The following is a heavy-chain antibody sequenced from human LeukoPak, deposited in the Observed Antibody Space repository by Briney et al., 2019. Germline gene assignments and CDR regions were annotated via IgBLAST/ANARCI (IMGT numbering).Heavy chain of an antibody. J-gene: IGHJ4*02. Sequence: ASVKVSCKASGYTFTGYYMHWVRQAPGQGLEWMGWINSNSGGTNYAQKFQGRVTMTRDTSISTAYMELSSLRSDDTAVYYCARYSSGRPPFDYWGQGTLVTVSS. CDR1: GYTFTGYY. V-gene: IGHV1-2*02. D-gene: IGHD3-22*01. CDR2: INSNSGGT. CDR3: ARYSSGRPPFDY.